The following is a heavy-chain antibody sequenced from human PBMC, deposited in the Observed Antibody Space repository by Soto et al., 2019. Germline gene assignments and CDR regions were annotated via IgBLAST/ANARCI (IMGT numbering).Heavy chain of an antibody. J-gene: IGHJ6*02. Sequence: KPGKGLEWMGIIYPGDSDTKYSPSFQGQVTISVDKSISTAYLHWSSLKASDTATYYCARLVNYYFGMDVWGLGTTVTVSS. V-gene: IGHV5-51*01. CDR2: IYPGDSDT. CDR3: ARLVNYYFGMDV.